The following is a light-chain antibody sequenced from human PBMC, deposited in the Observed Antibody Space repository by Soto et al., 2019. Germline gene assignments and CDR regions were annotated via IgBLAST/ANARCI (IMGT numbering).Light chain of an antibody. CDR2: DAS. V-gene: IGKV3-11*01. CDR1: QSVSSY. J-gene: IGKJ4*01. Sequence: EIVLTQSPATLSLSPGERATLSCRASQSVSSYLAWYQQKPGQAPRLLIYDASNRATGIPARFSGSGSGTDFTLTISRLEPEDFAVYYCQKPPLTFGGGTKVEIK. CDR3: QKPPLT.